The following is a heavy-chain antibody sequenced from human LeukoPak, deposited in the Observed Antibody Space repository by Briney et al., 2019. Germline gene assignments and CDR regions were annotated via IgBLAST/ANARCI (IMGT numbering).Heavy chain of an antibody. D-gene: IGHD6-13*01. CDR3: ARSSKQPDNFDY. J-gene: IGHJ4*02. CDR2: TRNKANSYTT. Sequence: PGGSLRLSCAASGFTFSDHYMAWVRQAPGKGLEWVGRTRNKANSYTTEYAASVKGRFTISRDDSKNSLYLQMNSLKTEDTAVYYCARSSKQPDNFDYWGQGTLVTVSS. CDR1: GFTFSDHY. V-gene: IGHV3-72*01.